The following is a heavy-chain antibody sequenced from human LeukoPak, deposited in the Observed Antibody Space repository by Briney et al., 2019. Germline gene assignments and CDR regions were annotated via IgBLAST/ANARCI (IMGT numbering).Heavy chain of an antibody. CDR2: INPNSGGT. V-gene: IGHV1-2*02. CDR3: ATNSGSYGNLDY. D-gene: IGHD1-26*01. Sequence: ASVKVSCKASGYTFTGYYMHWVRQAPGQGREWMGWINPNSGGTNYAQKLQGRVTMTRDTSISTAYMSRLRSDDTAVYYCATNSGSYGNLDYWGQGTLVTVSS. CDR1: GYTFTGYY. J-gene: IGHJ4*02.